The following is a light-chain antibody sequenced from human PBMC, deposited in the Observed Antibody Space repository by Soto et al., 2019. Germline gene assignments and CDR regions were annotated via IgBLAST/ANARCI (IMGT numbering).Light chain of an antibody. CDR1: SSDVGYYDY. V-gene: IGLV2-14*01. CDR3: TSYTRSSHVV. CDR2: EVS. Sequence: QSVLTQPASVSGSPGQSITISCTGTSSDVGYYDYVSWYQQHPGKAPKLMISEVSNRPSGVSNRFSGSKSGNTASLTTSGLQAEDEADYYCTSYTRSSHVVFGGGTKLTVL. J-gene: IGLJ2*01.